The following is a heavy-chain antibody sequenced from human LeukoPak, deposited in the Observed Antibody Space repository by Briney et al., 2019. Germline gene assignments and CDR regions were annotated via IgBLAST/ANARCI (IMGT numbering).Heavy chain of an antibody. V-gene: IGHV4-59*01. CDR1: GGSISSYY. Sequence: SETLSLTCTVSGGSISSYYWSWIRQPPGKGLECIGYIHYTGSTNYNPSLKSRVTISVDTSKNQFSLKLSSVTAADTAVYYCARGGYIYGGHNWFDPWGQGTLVTVSS. D-gene: IGHD5-18*01. J-gene: IGHJ5*02. CDR3: ARGGYIYGGHNWFDP. CDR2: IHYTGST.